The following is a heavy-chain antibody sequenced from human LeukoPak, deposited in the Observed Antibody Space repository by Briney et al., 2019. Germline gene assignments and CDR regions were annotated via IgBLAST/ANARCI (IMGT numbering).Heavy chain of an antibody. Sequence: PGGSLRLSCTASGFTFGDYAMSWVRQAPGKGLEWVGFIRSKAYGGTTEYAASVKGRFTISRDDSKSIAYLQMHSLKTEDTAVYYCTRDCSSTSCYIHFDYWGQGTLVTVSS. J-gene: IGHJ4*02. CDR3: TRDCSSTSCYIHFDY. CDR1: GFTFGDYA. CDR2: IRSKAYGGTT. D-gene: IGHD2-2*02. V-gene: IGHV3-49*04.